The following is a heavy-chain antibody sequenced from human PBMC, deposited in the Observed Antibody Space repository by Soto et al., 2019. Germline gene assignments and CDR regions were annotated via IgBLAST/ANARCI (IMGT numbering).Heavy chain of an antibody. D-gene: IGHD6-13*01. Sequence: QVQLQQWGAGLLKPWETLSLTCAVYGGSFSGYYWSWIRQPPGKGLEWIGEINHSGSTNYNPSLKSRVTISVDTSKNQFSLKLSSVTAADTAVYYCASRAAAATERVFDYWGQGTLVTVSS. CDR3: ASRAAAATERVFDY. J-gene: IGHJ4*02. V-gene: IGHV4-34*01. CDR2: INHSGST. CDR1: GGSFSGYY.